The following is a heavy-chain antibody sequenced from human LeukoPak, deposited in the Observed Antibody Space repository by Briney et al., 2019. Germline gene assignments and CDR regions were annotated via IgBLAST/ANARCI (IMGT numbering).Heavy chain of an antibody. D-gene: IGHD5/OR15-5a*01. Sequence: SETLSLTCTVSGGSISSYHWSRIRQPPGKGLEWIGYIYYSGSTNYNPSLKSRVTISVDTSKNQFSLKLSSVTAADTAVYYCARLAPLPWYFDLWGRGTLVTVSS. CDR1: GGSISSYH. J-gene: IGHJ2*01. CDR3: ARLAPLPWYFDL. V-gene: IGHV4-59*08. CDR2: IYYSGST.